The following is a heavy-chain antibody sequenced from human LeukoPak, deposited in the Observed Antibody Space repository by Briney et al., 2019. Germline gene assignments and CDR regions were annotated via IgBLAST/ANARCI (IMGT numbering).Heavy chain of an antibody. D-gene: IGHD4-17*01. CDR2: IYYSGST. CDR3: ARIDNGDLDY. Sequence: SETLSLTCTVSGGSISSYYWSWLRQPPGKGLEWIGYIYYSGSTNYNPSLKSRVTISVDTSKNQFSLKLSSVTAADTAVYYCARIDNGDLDYWGQGTLVTVSS. CDR1: GGSISSYY. V-gene: IGHV4-59*08. J-gene: IGHJ4*02.